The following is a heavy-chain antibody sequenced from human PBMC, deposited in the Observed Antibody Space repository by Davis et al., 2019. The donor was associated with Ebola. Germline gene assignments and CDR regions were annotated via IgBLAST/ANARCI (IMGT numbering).Heavy chain of an antibody. V-gene: IGHV1-18*01. CDR1: GYTFTSYG. J-gene: IGHJ6*02. CDR2: ISAYNGNT. Sequence: ASVKVSCKASGYTFTSYGISWVRQAPGQGLEWMGWISAYNGNTNYAQKLQGRVTMTTDTSTSTAYMELRSLRSDDTAVYYCARVAAAAGPDYYYGMDVWGQGTTVTVSS. D-gene: IGHD6-13*01. CDR3: ARVAAAAGPDYYYGMDV.